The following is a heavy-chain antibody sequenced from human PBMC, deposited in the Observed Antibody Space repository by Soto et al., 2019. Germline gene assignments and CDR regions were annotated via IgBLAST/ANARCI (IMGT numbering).Heavy chain of an antibody. V-gene: IGHV3-23*01. CDR2: ISAGSSTT. Sequence: EVQLLESGGGLVQPGGSLRLSCAASGFTFTNYAMTWVRQAPGQGLEWVSTISAGSSTTFYADSVKGRFTVSRDTSKNTLFLQMNSLRLDDTAVYFCARGTFGPDFWGQGTLVTVSS. CDR3: ARGTFGPDF. CDR1: GFTFTNYA. J-gene: IGHJ4*02. D-gene: IGHD3-3*02.